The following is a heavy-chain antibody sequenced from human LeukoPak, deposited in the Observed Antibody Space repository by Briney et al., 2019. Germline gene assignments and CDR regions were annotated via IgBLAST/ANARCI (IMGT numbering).Heavy chain of an antibody. CDR2: IYSGGST. CDR3: AKDARSMRYYYMDV. CDR1: GFTVSSNY. Sequence: GGSLRLSCAASGFTVSSNYMSWVRQAPGKGLEWVSVIYSGGSTYYADSVKGRFTISRDNSKNTLYLQMNSLRAEDTAVYYCAKDARSMRYYYMDVWGKGTTVTISS. J-gene: IGHJ6*03. V-gene: IGHV3-53*01.